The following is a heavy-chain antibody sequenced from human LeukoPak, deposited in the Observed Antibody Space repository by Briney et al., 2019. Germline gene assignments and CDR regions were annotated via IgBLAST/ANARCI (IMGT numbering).Heavy chain of an antibody. J-gene: IGHJ4*02. CDR1: GGSISSGDYY. Sequence: PSQTLSLTCTVSGGSISSGDYYWSWIRQPPGKGLEWIGYIYYSGSTYYNPSLKSRVTISVDTSKNQSSLKLSSVTAADTAVYYCARVKRWFGDSDYWGQGTLVTVSS. V-gene: IGHV4-30-4*01. CDR3: ARVKRWFGDSDY. CDR2: IYYSGST. D-gene: IGHD3-10*01.